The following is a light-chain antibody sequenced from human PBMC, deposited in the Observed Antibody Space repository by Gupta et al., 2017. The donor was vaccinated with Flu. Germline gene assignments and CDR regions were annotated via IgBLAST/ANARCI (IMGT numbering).Light chain of an antibody. CDR2: GVN. CDR3: SSYRSSSTSFF. Sequence: QSALTQPTSVSGSPGQSIAISCTGTTSDVGANNYVSWYQQHPGKAPKVMIYGVNNRPSGVSDRFACSKSGNTASLTISGLQAEDEADYYCSSYRSSSTSFFFGTGTKVTVL. CDR1: TSDVGANNY. V-gene: IGLV2-14*03. J-gene: IGLJ1*01.